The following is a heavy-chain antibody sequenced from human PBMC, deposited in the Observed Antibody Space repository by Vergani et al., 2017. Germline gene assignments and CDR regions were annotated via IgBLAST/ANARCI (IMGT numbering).Heavy chain of an antibody. Sequence: QVQLVQSGAEVKKPGASVKVSCKASGYTFTSYYMHWVRQAPGQGLEWMGIINPSGGSTSYAQKFQGRVTMTRDTSTSTDYMELSSLRSEDTAVYYCARGGRGDNWNVDAFDIWGQGTMVTVSS. CDR2: INPSGGST. CDR3: ARGGRGDNWNVDAFDI. CDR1: GYTFTSYY. D-gene: IGHD1-1*01. J-gene: IGHJ3*02. V-gene: IGHV1-46*01.